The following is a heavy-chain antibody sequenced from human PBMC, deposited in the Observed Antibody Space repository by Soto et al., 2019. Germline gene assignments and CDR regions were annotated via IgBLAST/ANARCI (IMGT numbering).Heavy chain of an antibody. CDR1: GYTFTSYA. CDR3: PRARGIAGKNWFDP. CDR2: INAGNGNT. Sequence: ASVKVSCKASGYTFTSYAMHWVRQAPGQRLEWMGWINAGNGNTKYSQKFQGRVTITRDTSASTAYMELSSLRSEDTAVYYCPRARGIAGKNWFDPWGQGTLVTVSS. D-gene: IGHD1-20*01. V-gene: IGHV1-3*01. J-gene: IGHJ5*02.